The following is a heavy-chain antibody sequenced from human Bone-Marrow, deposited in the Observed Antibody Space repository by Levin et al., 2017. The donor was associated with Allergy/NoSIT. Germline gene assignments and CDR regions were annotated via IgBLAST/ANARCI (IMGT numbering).Heavy chain of an antibody. CDR2: IYHSGST. J-gene: IGHJ4*02. V-gene: IGHV4-38-2*01. CDR3: ARTLGYCSGDSCYFYFDY. Sequence: KASETLSLTCAVSGYSISSDYYRGWIRQPPGEGLEWIGNIYHSGSTYYNPSLKSRVTISVDTSKNQFSLKVTSVTAADTAVYYCARTLGYCSGDSCYFYFDYWGRGTLVTVSS. CDR1: GYSISSDYY. D-gene: IGHD2-15*01.